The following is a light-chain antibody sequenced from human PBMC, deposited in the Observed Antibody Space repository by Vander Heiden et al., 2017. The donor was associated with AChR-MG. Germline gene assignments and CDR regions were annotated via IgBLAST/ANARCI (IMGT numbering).Light chain of an antibody. CDR2: KDN. CDR1: ALSKEY. CDR3: QSTDDTTTYVI. J-gene: IGLJ2*01. Sequence: SFYLTQPPSVFVSPGPPATITCSADALSKEYSYWYQQKAGQAPVLVIFKDNVRHSGIPDRFSGSSSGTTDTLTISAVQAEDEADYYCQSTDDTTTYVIFGGGTRLTVL. V-gene: IGLV3-25*03.